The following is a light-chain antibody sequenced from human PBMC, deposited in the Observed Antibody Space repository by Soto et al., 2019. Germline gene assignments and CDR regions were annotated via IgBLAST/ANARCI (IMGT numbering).Light chain of an antibody. CDR1: QSIRNY. CDR3: QQRSTTPHT. V-gene: IGKV1-39*01. J-gene: IGKJ4*01. Sequence: DIQMNQSPSSLSASVGVRVTITCRASQSIRNYLSWYQQKPGKVPKLLINLASTLQSGVPSRFSGSGSGTDFTLVISSLQPEGLATYYFQQRSTTPHTFGGGTRVEIK. CDR2: LAS.